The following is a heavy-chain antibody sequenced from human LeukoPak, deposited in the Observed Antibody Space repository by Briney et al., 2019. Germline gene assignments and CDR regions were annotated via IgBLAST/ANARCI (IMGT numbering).Heavy chain of an antibody. D-gene: IGHD2-2*01. CDR2: ISAYNGNT. J-gene: IGHJ6*02. Sequence: EASVKVSCKASGYTFTSYGIRWVRQAPGQGLEWMGWISAYNGNTNYAQKPQGRVTMTTDTSTSTAYMALRSLRSDDTAVYYCARDRYVVPAAIPPYYYYGMDVWGQGTTVTVSS. CDR3: ARDRYVVPAAIPPYYYYGMDV. V-gene: IGHV1-18*01. CDR1: GYTFTSYG.